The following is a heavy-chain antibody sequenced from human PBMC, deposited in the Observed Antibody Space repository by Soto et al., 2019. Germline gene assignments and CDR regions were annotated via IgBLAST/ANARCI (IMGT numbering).Heavy chain of an antibody. CDR3: ATDTDRLQLGVYYCCLLDV. J-gene: IGHJ6*02. Sequence: QVQLVQSGAEMKEPGSSVKVSCKTSGGTFSSSAISWLRQAPGQGLEWMGGLSPLFRTPDYEQKFQGRGTIAADESTITAYTEMSSLRSEHTSVYYCATDTDRLQLGVYYCCLLDVGGQWTTITVSS. CDR1: GGTFSSSA. CDR2: LSPLFRTP. V-gene: IGHV1-69*12. D-gene: IGHD2-8*01.